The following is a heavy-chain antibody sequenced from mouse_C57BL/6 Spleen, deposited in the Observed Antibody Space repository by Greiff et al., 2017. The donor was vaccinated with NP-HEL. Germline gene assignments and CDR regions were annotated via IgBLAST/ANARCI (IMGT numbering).Heavy chain of an antibody. V-gene: IGHV5-6*01. D-gene: IGHD1-1*01. CDR2: ISSGGSYT. CDR1: GFTFSSYV. CDR3: ARSPIYYYGSTDYFDY. J-gene: IGHJ2*01. Sequence: EVQLVESGGDLVKPGGSLKLSCAASGFTFSSYVMSWVRQTPDKRLEWVATISSGGSYTYYPDSVKGRFTISRDNAKNTLYLQMSSLKSEDTAMYYCARSPIYYYGSTDYFDYWGQGTTLTVSS.